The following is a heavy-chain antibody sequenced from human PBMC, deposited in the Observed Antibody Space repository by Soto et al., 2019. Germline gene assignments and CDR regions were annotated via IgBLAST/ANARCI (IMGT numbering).Heavy chain of an antibody. CDR2: IRYDGSEK. J-gene: IGHJ4*02. CDR3: ARGFGFWSGYSDVYFDY. Sequence: GGSLRLSCEASGFTLKNHGIHWVRKAPGKGLEWVAVIRYDGSEKKFADSVKGRFTISRDNSKNTVYLQMSSLRAEDSAVYYCARGFGFWSGYSDVYFDYWGQGTLVTVSS. V-gene: IGHV3-33*01. D-gene: IGHD5-12*01. CDR1: GFTLKNHG.